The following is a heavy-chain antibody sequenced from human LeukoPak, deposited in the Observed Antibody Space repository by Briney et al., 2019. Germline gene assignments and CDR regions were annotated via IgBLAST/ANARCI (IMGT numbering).Heavy chain of an antibody. D-gene: IGHD7-27*01. CDR3: ARGSTGDRLAG. CDR1: GGSISSSSYY. V-gene: IGHV4-39*07. J-gene: IGHJ4*02. CDR2: INDSGSI. Sequence: PSETLSLTSTVSGGSISSSSYYWGWIRQPPGKGLEWIGEINDSGSISYNPSLKSRATIALDPSKNQFSLNLNSVTAADAAVYYCARGSTGDRLAGWGQGTLVTVSS.